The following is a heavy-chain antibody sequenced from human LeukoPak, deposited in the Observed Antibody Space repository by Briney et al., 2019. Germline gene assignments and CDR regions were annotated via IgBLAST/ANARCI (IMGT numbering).Heavy chain of an antibody. V-gene: IGHV1-18*01. D-gene: IGHD4-23*01. CDR3: ARTSKLLYYYNGMDV. J-gene: IGHJ6*02. Sequence: GASVKVSCKAIDYTFIGYGISWVRQAPGQGLEWMGWISAYKRDTNYAERFQGRVTMTTDTSTDTAYMELRTLRSDDTAIYYCARTSKLLYYYNGMDVWGQGTTVTVSS. CDR2: ISAYKRDT. CDR1: DYTFIGYG.